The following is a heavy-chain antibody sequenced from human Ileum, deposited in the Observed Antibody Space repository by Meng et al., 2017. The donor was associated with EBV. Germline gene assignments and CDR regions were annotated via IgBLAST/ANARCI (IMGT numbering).Heavy chain of an antibody. CDR3: VRDGDNWNFDY. CDR1: GFSFSSYW. J-gene: IGHJ4*02. CDR2: INGDGSGS. D-gene: IGHD1-20*01. Sequence: VQVGGSGGGLVPPGGHLRLSGAASGFSFSSYWMYWVRQAPGKGLLWVSRINGDGSGSNYADSVKGRFTISRDNAKNTLSLQMNSLRAEDTAVYYCVRDGDNWNFDYWGQGTLVTVSS. V-gene: IGHV3-74*01.